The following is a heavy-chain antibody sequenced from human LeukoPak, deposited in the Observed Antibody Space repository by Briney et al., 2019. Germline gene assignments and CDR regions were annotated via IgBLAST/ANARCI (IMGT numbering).Heavy chain of an antibody. V-gene: IGHV4-30-4*01. J-gene: IGHJ4*02. CDR2: IYYSGST. Sequence: KPSQTLSLTCTVSVGSISGGDYYWSWISQPPGKGLEWIGYIYYSGSTYYNPSLKSRVTISVDTSKNQFSLKLSSVTAADTAVYYCARVGEGATYSGDDYWGQGTLVTVSS. CDR1: VGSISGGDYY. D-gene: IGHD1-26*01. CDR3: ARVGEGATYSGDDY.